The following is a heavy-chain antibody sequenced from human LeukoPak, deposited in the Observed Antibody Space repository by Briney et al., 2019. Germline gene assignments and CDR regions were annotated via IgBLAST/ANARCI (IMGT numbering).Heavy chain of an antibody. CDR2: INTNTGNP. CDR3: VAQLGMDYYFGMDV. D-gene: IGHD5-24*01. CDR1: GYTFTSYA. V-gene: IGHV7-4-1*02. Sequence: GASVKVSCKASGYTFTSYAMNWVRQAPGQGLEWMGWINTNTGNPTYVQGFTGRFVFSLDTSVSTAYLQISSLKAEDTAVYYCVAQLGMDYYFGMDVWGQGTTVTVSS. J-gene: IGHJ6*02.